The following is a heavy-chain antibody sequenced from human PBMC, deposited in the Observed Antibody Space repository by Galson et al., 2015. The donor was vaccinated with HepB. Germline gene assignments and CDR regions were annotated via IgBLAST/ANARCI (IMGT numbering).Heavy chain of an antibody. D-gene: IGHD3-10*01. CDR1: GFTVSSNY. CDR2: IYSGGST. CDR3: ARSPRYYYGSGSYLGY. V-gene: IGHV3-53*01. Sequence: SLRLSCAASGFTVSSNYMSWVRQAPGKGLEWVSVIYSGGSTYYADSVKGRFTISRDNSKNTLYLQMNSLRAEDTAVYYCARSPRYYYGSGSYLGYWGQGTLVTVSS. J-gene: IGHJ4*02.